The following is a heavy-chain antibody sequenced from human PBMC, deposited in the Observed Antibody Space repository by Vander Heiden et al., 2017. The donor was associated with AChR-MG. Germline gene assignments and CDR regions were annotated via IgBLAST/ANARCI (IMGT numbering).Heavy chain of an antibody. V-gene: IGHV1-69*01. Sequence: QVQLVQSGAEVKKPGSSVKVSCKASGGPFSSYAISWVRQAPGQGLEWMGGIIPIFGTANYAQKFQGRVTISADESTSTAYMELSSLRSEDTAVYYCARGYCSNTSCYNYYYYYYMDVWGKGTTVTVSS. D-gene: IGHD2-2*02. CDR3: ARGYCSNTSCYNYYYYYYMDV. CDR1: GGPFSSYA. J-gene: IGHJ6*03. CDR2: IIPIFGTA.